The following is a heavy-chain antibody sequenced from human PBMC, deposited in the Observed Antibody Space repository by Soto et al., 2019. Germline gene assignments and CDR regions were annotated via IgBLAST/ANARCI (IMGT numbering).Heavy chain of an antibody. D-gene: IGHD2-2*01. CDR2: IKTDGSDK. V-gene: IGHV3-7*01. CDR3: TRVHMVAVPAASTWFDP. Sequence: SWFRGAAGKGLEWVANIKTDGSDKYYADSVKGRFTVSRDNTQNSVFLQMNSLRAEDTAVYYCTRVHMVAVPAASTWFDPWGQGTRVTVSS. J-gene: IGHJ5*02.